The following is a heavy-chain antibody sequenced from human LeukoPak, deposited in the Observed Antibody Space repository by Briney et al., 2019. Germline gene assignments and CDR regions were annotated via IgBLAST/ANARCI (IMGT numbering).Heavy chain of an antibody. Sequence: ASVKVSCKASGYTFTSYGISWVRQAPRQGLEWMGIINPSGGSTSYAQKFQGRVTMTRDLSTSTVYMELSSLRSEDTAVYYCARVVTAFYYYYMDVWGKGTTVSVSS. CDR1: GYTFTSYG. D-gene: IGHD2-21*02. J-gene: IGHJ6*03. V-gene: IGHV1-46*01. CDR2: INPSGGST. CDR3: ARVVTAFYYYYMDV.